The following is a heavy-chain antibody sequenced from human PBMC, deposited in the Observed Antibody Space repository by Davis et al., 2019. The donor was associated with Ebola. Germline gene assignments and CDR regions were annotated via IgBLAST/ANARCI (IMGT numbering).Heavy chain of an antibody. Sequence: GESLKISCNGSGYSFTNYWIGWVRRMPGKGLEWMGIIYPGDSDTRYSPSLEGQVTISVDKSINTAYLQWSSLKASDTAIYYCARLPGVDTTQRGFDYWGQGSLVTVSS. CDR1: GYSFTNYW. CDR3: ARLPGVDTTQRGFDY. D-gene: IGHD1-1*01. J-gene: IGHJ4*02. V-gene: IGHV5-51*01. CDR2: IYPGDSDT.